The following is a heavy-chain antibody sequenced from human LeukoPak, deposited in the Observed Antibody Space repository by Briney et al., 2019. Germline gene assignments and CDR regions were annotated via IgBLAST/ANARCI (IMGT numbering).Heavy chain of an antibody. CDR3: AKVGRYYYDSSGYFDY. Sequence: GGSLRLSCAASGFTFSSYAMSWVRQAPGRGLEWVSAISGSGGSTYYADSVKGRFTISRDNSKNTLYLQMNSLRAEDAAVYYCAKVGRYYYDSSGYFDYWGQGTLVTVSS. D-gene: IGHD3-22*01. CDR1: GFTFSSYA. CDR2: ISGSGGST. J-gene: IGHJ4*02. V-gene: IGHV3-23*01.